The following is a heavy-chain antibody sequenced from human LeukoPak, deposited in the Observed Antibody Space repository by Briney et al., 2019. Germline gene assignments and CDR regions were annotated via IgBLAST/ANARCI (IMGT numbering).Heavy chain of an antibody. CDR1: GFTFSNYA. CDR2: IWYDGTSK. CDR3: AKAYSSGWYFFDF. D-gene: IGHD6-19*01. J-gene: IGHJ4*02. Sequence: GGPLRLSCAASGFTFSNYAIHWVRQAPGKGLEWVAVIWYDGTSKFYADSVKGRFTISRDNAKNTLDLQVNSLRGDDTAVYFCAKAYSSGWYFFDFCGQGTLVTVSS. V-gene: IGHV3-33*06.